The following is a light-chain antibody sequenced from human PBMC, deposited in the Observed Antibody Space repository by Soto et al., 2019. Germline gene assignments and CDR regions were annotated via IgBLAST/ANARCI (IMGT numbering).Light chain of an antibody. CDR1: QSVSSK. CDR2: GAS. V-gene: IGKV3-15*01. Sequence: EMVMTQSPATLSVSPGERATLSCRASQSVSSKLAWYQQKPGQAPRLLIHGASTRAPGFPARFSGSGPGTDFTLTISSLQSEDFAVYYCQQYNNWPWTFGQGTKVDIK. CDR3: QQYNNWPWT. J-gene: IGKJ1*01.